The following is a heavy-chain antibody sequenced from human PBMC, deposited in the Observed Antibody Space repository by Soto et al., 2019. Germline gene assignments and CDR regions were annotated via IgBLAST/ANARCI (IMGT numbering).Heavy chain of an antibody. Sequence: TSETLSLTCTVSGGSISSGDYYWSWIRQPPGKGLEWIGYIYYSGSTYYNSSLKSRVTISVDTSKNQFSLKLSSVTAADTAVYYCAKGDIVVVPAAILYYYYGMDVWGQGTTVTVS. CDR3: AKGDIVVVPAAILYYYYGMDV. D-gene: IGHD2-2*01. CDR1: GGSISSGDYY. V-gene: IGHV4-30-4*01. CDR2: IYYSGST. J-gene: IGHJ6*02.